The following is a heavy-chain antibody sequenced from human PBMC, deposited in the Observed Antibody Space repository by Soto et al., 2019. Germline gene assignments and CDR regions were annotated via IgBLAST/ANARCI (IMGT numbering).Heavy chain of an antibody. CDR1: GGSISSSSYY. V-gene: IGHV4-39*01. Sequence: SETLSLTCTVSGGSISSSSYYWGWIRQPPGKGLEWIGSIYYSGSTYYNPSLKSRVTISVDTSKNQFSLKLSSVTAADTAVYYCARPKSCSSTSCYVVGGFDPWGQGTLVTVSS. J-gene: IGHJ5*02. D-gene: IGHD2-2*01. CDR2: IYYSGST. CDR3: ARPKSCSSTSCYVVGGFDP.